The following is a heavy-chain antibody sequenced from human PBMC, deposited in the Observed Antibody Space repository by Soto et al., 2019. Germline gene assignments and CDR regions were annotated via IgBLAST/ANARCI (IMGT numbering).Heavy chain of an antibody. CDR1: GFSLSTGRMG. D-gene: IGHD4-17*01. J-gene: IGHJ6*02. V-gene: IGHV2-26*01. CDR2: IFSDAET. Sequence: SGPTLVNPTETLTLTCAVSGFSLSTGRMGVSWIRQPPGKALEWLAHIFSDAETSYGTSMESRLTISKDTSGSQVVPTMTNMDPVETATYCCVRVNDDSYQNYYRMDVWGHRNTVPVSS. CDR3: VRVNDDSYQNYYRMDV.